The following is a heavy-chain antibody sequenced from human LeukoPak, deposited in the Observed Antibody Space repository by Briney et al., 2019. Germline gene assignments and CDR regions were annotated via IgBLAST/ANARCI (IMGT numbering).Heavy chain of an antibody. V-gene: IGHV1-2*02. D-gene: IGHD3-3*01. CDR3: ARGSDHDFWSGYYTTYYFDY. CDR1: GYTFTGYY. J-gene: IGHJ4*02. CDR2: INPNSGGT. Sequence: ASVKVSCKASGYTFTGYYMHWVRQAPGQGLEWMGWINPNSGGTNYAQKFQGRVTMTRDTSISTAYMELSRLRSDDTAVYYCARGSDHDFWSGYYTTYYFDYWGQGTLVTVSS.